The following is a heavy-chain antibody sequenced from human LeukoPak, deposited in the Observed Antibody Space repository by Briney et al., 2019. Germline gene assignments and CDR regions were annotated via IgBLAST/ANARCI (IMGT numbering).Heavy chain of an antibody. CDR1: GFTFSTDA. D-gene: IGHD6-13*01. J-gene: IGHJ2*01. V-gene: IGHV3-30*04. CDR2: ISYDGSNK. Sequence: GGSLRLSCAASGFTFSTDAMHWVRQAPGKGLEWVAVISYDGSNKYYADSVKGRFTISRDNSKNTLYLQMNSLRAEDTAVYYCARAAYSSTWYSRYFDLWGRGTLVTVSS. CDR3: ARAAYSSTWYSRYFDL.